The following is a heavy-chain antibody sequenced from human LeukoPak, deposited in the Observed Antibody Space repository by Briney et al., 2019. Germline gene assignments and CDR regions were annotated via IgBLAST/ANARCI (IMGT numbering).Heavy chain of an antibody. CDR1: GGSISSGGYY. Sequence: SETLSLTCTVSGGSISSGGYYWSWIRQHPGKGLEWIGYIYYSGSTYYNPSLKSRVTISVDTSKSQFSLKLSSVTAADTAVYYCARAAGDISSYFLDYWGQGTLVTVPS. CDR2: IYYSGST. D-gene: IGHD3-22*01. V-gene: IGHV4-31*03. CDR3: ARAAGDISSYFLDY. J-gene: IGHJ4*02.